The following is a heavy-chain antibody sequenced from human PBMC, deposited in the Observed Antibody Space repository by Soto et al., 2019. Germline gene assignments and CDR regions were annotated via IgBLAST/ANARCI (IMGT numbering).Heavy chain of an antibody. V-gene: IGHV3-7*01. D-gene: IGHD3-3*01. CDR1: GFTFGNYW. CDR3: ARDWSTFDL. Sequence: GGSLRLSCAASGFTFGNYWMTWVRQAPGKGLEWVANIKQDGSRKDYVDSVKGRFTVSRDNAKNSLYLQMDSLSAGDTAMYYCARDWSTFDLWGQGTLVTISS. J-gene: IGHJ4*02. CDR2: IKQDGSRK.